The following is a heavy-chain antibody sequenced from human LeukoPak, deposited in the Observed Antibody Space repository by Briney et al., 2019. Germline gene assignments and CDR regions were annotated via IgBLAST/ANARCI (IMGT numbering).Heavy chain of an antibody. CDR2: IYYSGST. V-gene: IGHV4-59*01. D-gene: IGHD5-24*01. CDR3: ARNCEDGYNACYYYYMDG. CDR1: GGSISSYY. Sequence: PSETLSLTCTVSGGSISSYYWIWIRQPPGQGLEWIGYIYYSGSTNYNHSLNSRATISIETSKNQFSLKLTSVAAADTAVYYCARNCEDGYNACYYYYMDGWGKGTTVIVSS. J-gene: IGHJ6*03.